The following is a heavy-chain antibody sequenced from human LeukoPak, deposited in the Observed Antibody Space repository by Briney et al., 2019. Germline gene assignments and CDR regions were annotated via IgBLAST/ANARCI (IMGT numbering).Heavy chain of an antibody. Sequence: GGSLRLSCAASGFTVSSNYMSWVRQAPGKGLEWVSVIYSGGSTYYADSVKGRFTISRDNSKNTLYLQMNSLRAEDTAVYYCATTGVDSSGYYGYWGQGTLVTVSS. CDR1: GFTVSSNY. D-gene: IGHD3-22*01. CDR3: ATTGVDSSGYYGY. J-gene: IGHJ4*02. CDR2: IYSGGST. V-gene: IGHV3-53*01.